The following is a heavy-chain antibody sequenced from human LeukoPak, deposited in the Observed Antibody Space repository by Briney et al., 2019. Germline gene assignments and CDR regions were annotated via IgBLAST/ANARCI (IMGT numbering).Heavy chain of an antibody. V-gene: IGHV3-7*04. D-gene: IGHD6-19*01. Sequence: GGSLRLSCAGSGFTFRNYWINWVRQAPGKGLEWVANIKQDGIETNYVDSVKGRFTMSRDNAKSSAYLQMNSLRVEDTALYYCAGGRGWLIDYWGQGTLVTLSS. CDR3: AGGRGWLIDY. J-gene: IGHJ4*02. CDR1: GFTFRNYW. CDR2: IKQDGIET.